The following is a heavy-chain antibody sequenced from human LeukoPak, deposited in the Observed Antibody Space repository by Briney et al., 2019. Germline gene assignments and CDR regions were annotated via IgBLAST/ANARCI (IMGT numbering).Heavy chain of an antibody. CDR1: GYTFTSYD. J-gene: IGHJ5*02. Sequence: ASVKVSCTASGYTFTSYDINWVRQATGQGLEWMGWMNPNSGNTGYAQKFQGRVTVTRNTSISTAYMELSSLRSEDTAVYYCARRSLYSNWFDPWGQGTLVTVSS. CDR2: MNPNSGNT. CDR3: ARRSLYSNWFDP. D-gene: IGHD2-15*01. V-gene: IGHV1-8*03.